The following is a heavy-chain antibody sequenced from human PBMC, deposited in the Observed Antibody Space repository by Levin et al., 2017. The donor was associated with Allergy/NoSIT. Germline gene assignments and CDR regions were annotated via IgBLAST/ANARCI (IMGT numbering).Heavy chain of an antibody. D-gene: IGHD3-10*01. V-gene: IGHV3-15*01. CDR3: TTTVRSLGSGSYSVDSYYYYYGMDV. J-gene: IGHJ6*02. Sequence: GGSLRLSCAASGFTFSNAWMSWVRQAPGKGLEWVGRIKSKTDGGTTDYAAPMKGRFTISRDDSKNTLYLQMNSLKTEDTAVYYCTTTVRSLGSGSYSVDSYYYYYGMDVWGQGTTVTVSS. CDR2: IKSKTDGGTT. CDR1: GFTFSNAW.